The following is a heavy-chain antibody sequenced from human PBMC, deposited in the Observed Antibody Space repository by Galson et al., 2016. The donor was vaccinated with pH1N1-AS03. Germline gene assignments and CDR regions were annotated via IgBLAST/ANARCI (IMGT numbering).Heavy chain of an antibody. V-gene: IGHV4-38-2*02. CDR2: IFRSGRT. D-gene: IGHD4-17*01. CDR1: GYSISSGYY. Sequence: ETLSLTCTVSGYSISSGYYWGWIRQSPGKGLEWLGHIFRSGRTSFNPSLNSRLTISVDTSKNQFSLRLSSVTAADTAVYYCARHSGVTTTVTNAFDIWGRGTMVTVSS. J-gene: IGHJ3*02. CDR3: ARHSGVTTTVTNAFDI.